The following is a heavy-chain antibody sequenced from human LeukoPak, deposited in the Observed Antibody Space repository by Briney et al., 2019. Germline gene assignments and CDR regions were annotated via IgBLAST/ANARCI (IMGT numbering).Heavy chain of an antibody. CDR1: GGSISSYY. V-gene: IGHV4-4*07. CDR2: IYTSGST. Sequence: SGTLSLTCTVSGGSISSYYWSWIRQPAGKGLEWIGRIYTSGSTNYNPSLKSRVTMSVDTSKNQFSLKLSSVTAADTAVYYCARDLVVAVAGTEAYYMDVWGKGTTVTISS. CDR3: ARDLVVAVAGTEAYYMDV. D-gene: IGHD6-19*01. J-gene: IGHJ6*03.